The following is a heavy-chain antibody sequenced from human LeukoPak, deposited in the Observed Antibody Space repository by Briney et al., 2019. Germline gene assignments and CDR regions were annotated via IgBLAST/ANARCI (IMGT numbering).Heavy chain of an antibody. CDR2: IYYSGST. CDR1: GGSISSSSYY. V-gene: IGHV4-39*01. Sequence: SETQSLTCTVSGGSISSSSYYWGWIRQPPGRGLEWIGSIYYSGSTYYNPSLKSRVTISVDTSKNQFSLKLRSVTAADTAVYYCARQGSGDAFDIWGQGTMVTVSS. CDR3: ARQGSGDAFDI. D-gene: IGHD2-15*01. J-gene: IGHJ3*02.